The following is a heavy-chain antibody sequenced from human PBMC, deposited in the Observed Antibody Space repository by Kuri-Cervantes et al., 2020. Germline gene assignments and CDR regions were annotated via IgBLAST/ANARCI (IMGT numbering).Heavy chain of an antibody. D-gene: IGHD3-10*01. CDR3: ASRGTYGSGGY. V-gene: IGHV4-59*02. J-gene: IGHJ4*02. Sequence: ESLKISCTVSGGSVSSYYWNWIRQPPGKGLEWIGYIYYSGSTNYNPSLKSRVSISVDTSKNQFSLKLSSVTAADTAVYYCASRGTYGSGGYWGQGTLVTVSS. CDR2: IYYSGST. CDR1: GGSVSSYY.